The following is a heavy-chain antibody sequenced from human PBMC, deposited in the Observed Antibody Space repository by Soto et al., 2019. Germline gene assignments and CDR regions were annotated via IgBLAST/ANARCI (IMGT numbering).Heavy chain of an antibody. CDR3: ARMATFGSLNWFDP. CDR1: GSSFTKNY. D-gene: IGHD3-16*01. CDR2: MNPGSGDT. V-gene: IGHV1-8*01. Sequence: SSVRVYFAAWGSSFTKNYGVWVRQDTVQGLEWMGWMNPGSGDTGYAQKFQGRVTMTRDISIATAYMELSSLRSDDTAIYYCARMATFGSLNWFDPWGQGTLVTVSS. J-gene: IGHJ5*02.